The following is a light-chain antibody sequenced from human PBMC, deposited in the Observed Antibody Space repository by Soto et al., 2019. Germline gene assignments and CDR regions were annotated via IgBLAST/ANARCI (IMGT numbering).Light chain of an antibody. CDR1: QGISNY. CDR2: DAS. Sequence: DIQMTQSPSSLSASVGDRVTITCQASQGISNYLNWYQQKLGKAPKLLIYDASNLETGVPSRFSGSGSGTDFNFTLSSLQPEDIATYYCQQYSHLITFGQGTRLEI. V-gene: IGKV1-33*01. J-gene: IGKJ5*01. CDR3: QQYSHLIT.